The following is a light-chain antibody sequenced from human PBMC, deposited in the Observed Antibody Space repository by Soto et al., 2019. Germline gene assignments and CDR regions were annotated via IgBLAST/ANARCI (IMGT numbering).Light chain of an antibody. J-gene: IGLJ2*01. CDR2: NTN. CDR1: SDSVSVSHF. CDR3: VLYMRSGIAV. V-gene: IGLV8-61*01. Sequence: QTVVTQEPSFSVSPGGTVTLTCGLSSDSVSVSHFPSWYQQTPGQAPRTLIYNTNTRSSGVPDRFSGSILRNRAALTITGAQAYDESDYNCVLYMRSGIAVFGGGTKLTVL.